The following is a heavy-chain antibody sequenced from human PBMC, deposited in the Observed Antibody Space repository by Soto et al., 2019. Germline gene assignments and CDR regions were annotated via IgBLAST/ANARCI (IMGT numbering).Heavy chain of an antibody. V-gene: IGHV3-33*01. CDR1: GITFRNYG. J-gene: IGHJ5*02. D-gene: IGHD3-10*01. Sequence: QEQLVESGGGVVQPGTSLRLSCAASGITFRNYGMHWVRQAPGKGLEWVAVIWYDGTTKFYPDSVKGRFTISRDNSKNTRYLKMSSLRAEDTAVYYCATVDNYYGSGSWGQETLVTVAS. CDR3: ATVDNYYGSGS. CDR2: IWYDGTTK.